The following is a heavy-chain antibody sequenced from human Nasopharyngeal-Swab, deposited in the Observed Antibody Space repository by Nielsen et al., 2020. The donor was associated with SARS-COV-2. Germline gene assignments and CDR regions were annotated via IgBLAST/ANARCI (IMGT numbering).Heavy chain of an antibody. V-gene: IGHV3-23*01. CDR2: ISGSGGST. J-gene: IGHJ6*03. CDR3: AKRVAGKYYYMDV. D-gene: IGHD3-10*01. CDR1: GFTFSSYA. Sequence: GESLNISCAASGFTFSSYAMSWVRQAPGKGLEWVSAISGSGGSTYYADSVKGRFTISRDNSKNTLYLQMNSLRAEDTAVYYCAKRVAGKYYYMDVWGKGTTVTVSS.